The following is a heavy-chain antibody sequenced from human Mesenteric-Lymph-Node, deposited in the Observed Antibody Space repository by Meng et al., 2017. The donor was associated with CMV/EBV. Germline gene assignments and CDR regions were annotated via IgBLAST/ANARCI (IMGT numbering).Heavy chain of an antibody. V-gene: IGHV3-30*02. J-gene: IGHJ4*02. CDR3: ACSTGYSSSWYWSSIDY. Sequence: GESLKISCAASGFTFSSYGMHWVRQAPGKGLEWVAFIRYDGSNKYYADSVKGRFTISRDNSKNTLYLQMNSLRAEDTAVYYCACSTGYSSSWYWSSIDYWGQGTLVTVS. CDR1: GFTFSSYG. D-gene: IGHD6-13*01. CDR2: IRYDGSNK.